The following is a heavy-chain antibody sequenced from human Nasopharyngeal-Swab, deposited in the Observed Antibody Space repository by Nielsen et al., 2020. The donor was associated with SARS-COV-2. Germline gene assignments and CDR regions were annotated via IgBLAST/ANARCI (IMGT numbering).Heavy chain of an antibody. CDR2: ISGSGGST. V-gene: IGHV3-23*01. D-gene: IGHD2/OR15-2a*01. Sequence: GESLKISCVASGYSFRTYGMSWVRQAPGKGLKWVASIIGSGAISGSGGSTYYADSVKGRFTISRDNSKNTVSLQMNSLRAEDTAVYYCAKDLRGPYFFWGQGTLVTVSS. J-gene: IGHJ4*02. CDR1: GYSFRTYG. CDR3: AKDLRGPYFF.